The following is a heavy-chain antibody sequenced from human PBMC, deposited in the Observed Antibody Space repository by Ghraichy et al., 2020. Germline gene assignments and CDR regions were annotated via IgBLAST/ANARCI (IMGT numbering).Heavy chain of an antibody. Sequence: GSLRLSCTVSGGSISSYSWSWIRQPPGMRLEWIGLFYYTGSTIYNPSLKSRVTMSVDTSQNQFSLNLRSVTAADTAVYFCARTRSLGGETTTFFDYWGQGSLVTVSS. V-gene: IGHV4-59*01. CDR1: GGSISSYS. J-gene: IGHJ4*02. CDR2: FYYTGST. D-gene: IGHD3-16*01. CDR3: ARTRSLGGETTTFFDY.